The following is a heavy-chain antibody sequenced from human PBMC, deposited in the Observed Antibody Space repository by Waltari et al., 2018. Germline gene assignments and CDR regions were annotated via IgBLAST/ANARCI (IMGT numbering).Heavy chain of an antibody. V-gene: IGHV4-39*01. CDR3: ASGIAVAGSGVDY. J-gene: IGHJ4*02. D-gene: IGHD6-19*01. CDR1: GGSISSSSYY. Sequence: QLQLQESGPGLVKPSETLSLTCTVSGGSISSSSYYWGWIRQPPGKGLEWIGSIYYSGRNYYNPSLKSRVTISGDTSKNQFSLKLSSVTAADTAVYYCASGIAVAGSGVDYWGQGTLVIVSS. CDR2: IYYSGRN.